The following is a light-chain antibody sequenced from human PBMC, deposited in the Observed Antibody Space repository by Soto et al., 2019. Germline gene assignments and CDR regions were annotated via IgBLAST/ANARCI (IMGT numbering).Light chain of an antibody. J-gene: IGKJ1*01. CDR3: QQRSNWPPWT. Sequence: EIVLTQSASTLSWSPGERATLSWRASQSVSSYLAWYQQKPGQAPRLLIYDASNRATGIPARFSGSGSATDFTPTISSLEPEDFAVYYCQQRSNWPPWTFGQGTKVDIK. V-gene: IGKV3-11*01. CDR1: QSVSSY. CDR2: DAS.